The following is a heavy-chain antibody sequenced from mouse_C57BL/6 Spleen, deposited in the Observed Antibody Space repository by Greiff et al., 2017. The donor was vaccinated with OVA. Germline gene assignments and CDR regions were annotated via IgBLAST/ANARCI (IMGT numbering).Heavy chain of an antibody. CDR3: ARDRDWEDGYFDV. D-gene: IGHD4-1*01. V-gene: IGHV5-16*01. Sequence: DVKLVEPEGGLVQPGSSMKLSCTASGFTFSDYYMAWVRQVPEKGLEWVANINYDGSSTYYLDSLKSRFIISRDNAKNILYLQMSSLKSEDTATYDCARDRDWEDGYFDVWGTGTTVTVSS. CDR2: INYDGSST. J-gene: IGHJ1*03. CDR1: GFTFSDYY.